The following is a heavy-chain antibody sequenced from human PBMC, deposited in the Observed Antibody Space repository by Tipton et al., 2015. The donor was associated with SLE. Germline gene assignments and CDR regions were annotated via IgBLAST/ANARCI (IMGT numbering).Heavy chain of an antibody. Sequence: SLRLSCAASGFTFSSYWMSWVRQAPGKGLEWVANIKQDGSEKYYVDSVKGRFTISSDNAKNSLYLQMNSLRAEDTAVYYCARYRRSTYYDFWSGNRGYFDYWGQGTLVTVSS. CDR3: ARYRRSTYYDFWSGNRGYFDY. CDR2: IKQDGSEK. CDR1: GFTFSSYW. D-gene: IGHD3-3*01. J-gene: IGHJ4*02. V-gene: IGHV3-7*01.